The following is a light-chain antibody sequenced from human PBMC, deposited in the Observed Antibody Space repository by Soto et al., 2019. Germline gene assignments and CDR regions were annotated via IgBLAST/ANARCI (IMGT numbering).Light chain of an antibody. CDR2: GAY. Sequence: EIVLTQSPGTLSLSPGERATLSCRASQSVSSSYLAWYQQKPGQAPRLLIYGAYNRATGIPDRFSGSGSGTDFTLTISRLEPGDFAVYYCQQYGSSPLTFGGGTKVEIK. J-gene: IGKJ4*01. V-gene: IGKV3-20*01. CDR3: QQYGSSPLT. CDR1: QSVSSSY.